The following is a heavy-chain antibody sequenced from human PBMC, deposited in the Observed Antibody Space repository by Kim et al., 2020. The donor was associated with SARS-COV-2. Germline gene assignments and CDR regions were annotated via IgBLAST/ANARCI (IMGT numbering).Heavy chain of an antibody. CDR1: GFTFSSYD. J-gene: IGHJ3*02. CDR2: IGTAGDT. D-gene: IGHD6-6*01. Sequence: GGSLRLSCAASGFTFSSYDFHWVRQVTGKGLEWVSAIGTAGDTHYPGSVKGRLTISRENAENSLYLQMNSLRAGDTAMYYCAREGRSSGMDGLDIWGRGTMDIVS. V-gene: IGHV3-13*04. CDR3: AREGRSSGMDGLDI.